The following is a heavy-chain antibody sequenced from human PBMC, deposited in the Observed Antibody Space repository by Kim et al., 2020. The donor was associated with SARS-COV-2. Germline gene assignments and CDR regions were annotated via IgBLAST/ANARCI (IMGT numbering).Heavy chain of an antibody. CDR3: ARGYSYGYVHDWFDP. Sequence: PSLKSRVTISVDTSKNQFSLKLSSVTAADTAVYYCARGYSYGYVHDWFDPWGQGTLVTVSS. D-gene: IGHD5-18*01. V-gene: IGHV4-59*09. J-gene: IGHJ5*02.